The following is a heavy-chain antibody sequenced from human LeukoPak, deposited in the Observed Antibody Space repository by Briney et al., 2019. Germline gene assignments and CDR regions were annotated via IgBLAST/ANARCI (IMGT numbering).Heavy chain of an antibody. Sequence: GGSLRLSCAASGFTFSSYSMNWVRQAPGKGLEWVSSISSSSSYIYYADSVKGRFTISRDNAKNSLYLQMNSLRAEDTAVYYCARLGSSGYYDYYYYMDVWGKGTTVTVSS. CDR3: ARLGSSGYYDYYYYMDV. CDR1: GFTFSSYS. CDR2: ISSSSSYI. J-gene: IGHJ6*03. V-gene: IGHV3-21*01. D-gene: IGHD3-22*01.